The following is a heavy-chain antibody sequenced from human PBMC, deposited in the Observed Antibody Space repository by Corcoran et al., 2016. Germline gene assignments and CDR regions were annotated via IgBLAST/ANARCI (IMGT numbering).Heavy chain of an antibody. CDR1: GYTFTSYY. V-gene: IGHV1-46*01. J-gene: IGHJ4*02. CDR3: LIAVACYFDY. Sequence: QVQLVQSGAEVKKPGASVKVSCKASGYTFTSYYMHWVRQAPGQGLEWMGIINPSGGSTSYAQKFQGRVTMTRDTSTSTVYMARSSLRSEDMAVYYCLIAVACYFDYWGQGTLVTVSS. D-gene: IGHD6-13*01. CDR2: INPSGGST.